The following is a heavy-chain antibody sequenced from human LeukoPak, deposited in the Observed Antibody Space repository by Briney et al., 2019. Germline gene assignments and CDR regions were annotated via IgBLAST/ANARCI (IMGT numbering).Heavy chain of an antibody. Sequence: GGSLRLSCAASGFTFSSYEMNWVRQAPGKGLEWVSYISSSGSTIYYADSVKGRFTISRDNAENSLYLQMNSLRAEDTAVYYCARERHNWVGSKDDYWGRGTLVTVSS. CDR2: ISSSGSTI. J-gene: IGHJ4*02. CDR3: ARERHNWVGSKDDY. D-gene: IGHD1-20*01. V-gene: IGHV3-48*03. CDR1: GFTFSSYE.